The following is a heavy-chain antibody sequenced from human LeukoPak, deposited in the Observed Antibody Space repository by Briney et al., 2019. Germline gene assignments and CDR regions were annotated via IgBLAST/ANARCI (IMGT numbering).Heavy chain of an antibody. CDR2: IIPILGIA. V-gene: IGHV1-69*04. Sequence: GGSLRLSCAASGGTFSSYAISWVRQAPGQGLEWMGRIIPILGIANYAQKFQGRVTITADKSTSTAYMELSSLRSEDTAVYYCARERYSGSPQYYFDYWGQGTLVTVSS. CDR3: ARERYSGSPQYYFDY. D-gene: IGHD1-26*01. J-gene: IGHJ4*02. CDR1: GGTFSSYA.